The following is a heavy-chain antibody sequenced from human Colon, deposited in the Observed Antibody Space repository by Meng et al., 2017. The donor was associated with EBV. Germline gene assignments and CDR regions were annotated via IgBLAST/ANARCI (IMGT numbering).Heavy chain of an antibody. V-gene: IGHV4-39*01. CDR2: IYHSGST. CDR1: GGSISSNGYY. Sequence: QLQLQESYPGRVMPSETPSLTLTLLGGSISSNGYYWDWVRQPPGKGLEWIGAIYHSGSTSYNPSLQSRVTMFVDTSKNQFSLMLASVTATDTAVYYCARRRGGSGRDCWGQGTLVTVSS. CDR3: ARRRGGSGRDC. D-gene: IGHD3-10*01. J-gene: IGHJ4*02.